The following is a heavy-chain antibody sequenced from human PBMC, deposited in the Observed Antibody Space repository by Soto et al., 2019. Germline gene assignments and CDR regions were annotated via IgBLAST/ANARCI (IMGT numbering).Heavy chain of an antibody. J-gene: IGHJ6*02. D-gene: IGHD6-6*01. Sequence: GGSLRLSCAASGLTFSNAWMIWVRQAPGKGLEWVGRIKSKTDGGTTDYAAPVKGRFTISRDDSKNTLYLQMNSLKTEDTAVYYCTTGGSSSHPYYYYGMDVWGQGTTVTVSS. CDR3: TTGGSSSHPYYYYGMDV. V-gene: IGHV3-15*01. CDR2: IKSKTDGGTT. CDR1: GLTFSNAW.